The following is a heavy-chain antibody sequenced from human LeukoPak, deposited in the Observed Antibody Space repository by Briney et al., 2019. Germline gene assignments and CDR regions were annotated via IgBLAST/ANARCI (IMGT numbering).Heavy chain of an antibody. CDR1: GITLSNYG. Sequence: GGSLRLSCAVSGITLSNYGMSWVRQAPGKGLEWVAGISDSGGRTNYADSVKGRFTISRDNSKNTLYLQIDSLRAEDTAIYYCTRDAYNFNDFDYWGQGTLVTVSS. CDR3: TRDAYNFNDFDY. CDR2: ISDSGGRT. V-gene: IGHV3-23*01. D-gene: IGHD5-24*01. J-gene: IGHJ4*02.